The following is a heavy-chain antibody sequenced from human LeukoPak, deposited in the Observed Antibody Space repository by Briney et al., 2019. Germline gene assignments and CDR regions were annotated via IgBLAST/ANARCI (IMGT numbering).Heavy chain of an antibody. V-gene: IGHV1-2*02. CDR1: GYTFTSYY. Sequence: ASVKVSCKASGYTFTSYYMHWVRQAPGQGLEWLGWINPNTGGTYYAQKFQGRVTMTRDTSISTAYMELNRLTSDDTAVYYCARGPERKYSSGWYGVNYWGQGTLVTVSS. CDR3: ARGPERKYSSGWYGVNY. D-gene: IGHD6-19*01. CDR2: INPNTGGT. J-gene: IGHJ4*02.